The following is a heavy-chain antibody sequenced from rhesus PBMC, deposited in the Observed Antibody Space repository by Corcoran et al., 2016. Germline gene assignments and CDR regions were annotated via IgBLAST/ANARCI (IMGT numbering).Heavy chain of an antibody. D-gene: IGHD3-34*01. CDR3: ARTPWGRFDV. CDR1: GFTFSYFW. J-gene: IGHJ5-1*01. V-gene: IGHV3S11*01. Sequence: EVQLVESGGGLVQPGDSLRLSCAGSGFTFSYFWMSWVRQAPGKGLGWVGLIKSTADRGAATYADSVRGRFTISRDDSKDTLYLQMDRLKTEDTAVYYCARTPWGRFDVWGPGVLVTVSS. CDR2: IKSTADRGAA.